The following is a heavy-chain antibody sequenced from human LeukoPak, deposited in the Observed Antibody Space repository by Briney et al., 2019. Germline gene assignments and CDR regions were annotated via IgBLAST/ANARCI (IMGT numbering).Heavy chain of an antibody. J-gene: IGHJ5*02. CDR3: ARGFSSSSGGQVNWFHP. D-gene: IGHD6-6*01. V-gene: IGHV5-51*06. Sequence: GGSLKISCKASGYSFTTYWIGWVRQMPGKGVEVMGIIYPGTSDARNSPSFQGQVTLSVDRSITTAYLQWSSLKASDTAMYCARGFSSSSGGQVNWFHPWGQGTLVTVSS. CDR2: IYPGTSDA. CDR1: GYSFTTYW.